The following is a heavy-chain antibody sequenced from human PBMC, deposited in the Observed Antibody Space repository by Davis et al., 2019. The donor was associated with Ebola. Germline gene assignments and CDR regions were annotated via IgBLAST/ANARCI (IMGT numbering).Heavy chain of an antibody. Sequence: ASVKVSCKASGYTFTSYYMHWVRQAPGQGLEWMGIINPSGGSTSYAQKFQGRVTMTRDTSTSTVYMELSSLRSEDTAVYYCARGPCNYYDPPCEYFQHWGQGTLVTVSS. CDR3: ARGPCNYYDPPCEYFQH. CDR2: INPSGGST. J-gene: IGHJ1*01. V-gene: IGHV1-46*01. D-gene: IGHD3-22*01. CDR1: GYTFTSYY.